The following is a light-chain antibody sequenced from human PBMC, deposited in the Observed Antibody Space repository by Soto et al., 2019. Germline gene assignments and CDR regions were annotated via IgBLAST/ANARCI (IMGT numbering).Light chain of an antibody. Sequence: ELVMTQSPVTLSVSPGDGVTLSCRASQSVYSNLAWYQKKPGQAPTLLIYDASAWATEIPARFSGSESGTDFTLTVSRLQSEDFAVYYCQQYNNSSLTFGGGTKVEIK. J-gene: IGKJ4*01. CDR1: QSVYSN. CDR3: QQYNNSSLT. CDR2: DAS. V-gene: IGKV3-15*01.